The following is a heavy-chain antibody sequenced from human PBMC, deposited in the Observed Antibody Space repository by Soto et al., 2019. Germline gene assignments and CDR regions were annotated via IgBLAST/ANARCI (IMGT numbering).Heavy chain of an antibody. V-gene: IGHV4-59*08. J-gene: IGHJ6*03. Sequence: PSETLSLTCTVSGGSISSYYWSWIRQPPGKGLEWIGYIYYSGSTNYNPSLKSRVTISVDTSKNQFSLKLSSVTAADTAVYYCARHDFWSGYTSAYYYYTDVWGKGTTVTVSS. D-gene: IGHD3-3*01. CDR3: ARHDFWSGYTSAYYYYTDV. CDR1: GGSISSYY. CDR2: IYYSGST.